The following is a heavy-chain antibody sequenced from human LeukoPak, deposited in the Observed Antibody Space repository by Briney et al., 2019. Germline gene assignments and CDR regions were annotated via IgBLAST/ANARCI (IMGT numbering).Heavy chain of an antibody. Sequence: PSETLSLTCIVSGDSITSYYWTWIRQPPGKGLEWIGEINHSGSTNYNPSLKSRVTISVDTSKNQFSLKLSSVTAADTAVYYCARGRGYSYRYIDSWGQGTLVTVSS. J-gene: IGHJ4*02. D-gene: IGHD5-18*01. CDR2: INHSGST. CDR3: ARGRGYSYRYIDS. V-gene: IGHV4-34*01. CDR1: GDSITSYY.